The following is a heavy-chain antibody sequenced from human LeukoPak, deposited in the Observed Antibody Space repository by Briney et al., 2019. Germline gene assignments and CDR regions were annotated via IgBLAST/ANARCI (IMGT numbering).Heavy chain of an antibody. CDR1: GYTFTIYY. CDR2: INPSGGST. J-gene: IGHJ4*02. Sequence: ASVTVSCTASGYTFTIYYMHWVRQAPGQGLEWMGIINPSGGSTSYAQKFQGRVTMTRDTSTSTVYMELSSLRSEDTAVYYCARDAGPPGLGGSYYRHNGLPFDYWGQGTLVTVSS. CDR3: ARDAGPPGLGGSYYRHNGLPFDY. V-gene: IGHV1-46*01. D-gene: IGHD1-26*01.